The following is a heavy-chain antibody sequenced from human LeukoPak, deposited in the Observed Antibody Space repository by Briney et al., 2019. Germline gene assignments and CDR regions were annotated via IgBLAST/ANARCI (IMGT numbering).Heavy chain of an antibody. Sequence: SVKVSCKASGGTFSSYAISWVRQAPGQGLEWMGGIIPIFGTANYAQKFQGRVTITADESTSTAYMELSSLRSEDTAVYYCASPTPRVVVVPAALDYWGPRTLVTVSS. CDR2: IIPIFGTA. D-gene: IGHD2-2*01. V-gene: IGHV1-69*01. CDR1: GGTFSSYA. J-gene: IGHJ4*02. CDR3: ASPTPRVVVVPAALDY.